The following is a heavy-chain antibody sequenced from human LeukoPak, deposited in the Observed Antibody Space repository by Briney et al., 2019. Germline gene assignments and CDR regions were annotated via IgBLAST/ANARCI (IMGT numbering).Heavy chain of an antibody. J-gene: IGHJ6*03. V-gene: IGHV3-30*02. D-gene: IGHD1-26*01. CDR2: IRYDGSNK. CDR1: GFTFSSYE. CDR3: AKGRGGTYPHYYMDV. Sequence: PGGSLRLSCAASGFTFSSYEMNWVRQAPGKGLEWVAFIRYDGSNKYYADSVKGRFTISRDNSKKTLYLQMNTLRPEDTAVYSCAKGRGGTYPHYYMDVWGKGTTVIISS.